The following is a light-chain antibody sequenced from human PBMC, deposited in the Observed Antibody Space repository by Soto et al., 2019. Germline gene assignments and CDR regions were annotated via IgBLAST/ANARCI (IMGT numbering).Light chain of an antibody. CDR2: AAS. CDR1: QSVSSSY. Sequence: EIVLTQSPGTLSLSPGERATLSCRASQSVSSSYLTWYQQKPGQAPRLLIYAASSRATGIPDRFSGSGSGTDFALTISRLEPEDFAGGWGGEGGSSLSYTFGQGTKLEIK. CDR3: GEGGSSLSYT. V-gene: IGKV3-20*01. J-gene: IGKJ2*01.